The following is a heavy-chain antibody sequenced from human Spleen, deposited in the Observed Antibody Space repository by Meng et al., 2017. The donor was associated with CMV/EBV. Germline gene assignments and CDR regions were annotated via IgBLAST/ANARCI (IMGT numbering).Heavy chain of an antibody. V-gene: IGHV3-53*01. Sequence: SLGVSCAASGSTVSSNYMSWVRQAPGKGLEWVSVIYSRGITFYADSVKGRFTISRDNFKNTLHLQMNSLTVEDTAVYYCTLGYSRDYWGQGTLVTVSS. D-gene: IGHD5-18*01. CDR2: IYSRGIT. CDR1: GSTVSSNY. CDR3: TLGYSRDY. J-gene: IGHJ4*02.